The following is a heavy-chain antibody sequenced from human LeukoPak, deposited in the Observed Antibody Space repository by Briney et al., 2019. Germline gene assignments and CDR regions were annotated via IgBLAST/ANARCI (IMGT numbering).Heavy chain of an antibody. CDR3: AKDSLLGAYWYFDL. J-gene: IGHJ2*01. Sequence: SQTLSLTCALSGDSVSSNSAAWNWIRQSPSRGLEWLGRTYYRSRWYNEYAVSVKSRITINPDTSKNQFSLQLNSVTPEDTAVYYCAKDSLLGAYWYFDLWGRGTLVTVSS. V-gene: IGHV6-1*01. CDR2: TYYRSRWYN. CDR1: GDSVSSNSAA. D-gene: IGHD3-16*01.